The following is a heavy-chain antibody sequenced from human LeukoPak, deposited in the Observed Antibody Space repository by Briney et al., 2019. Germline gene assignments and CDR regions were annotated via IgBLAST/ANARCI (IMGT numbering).Heavy chain of an antibody. CDR2: IYYSGST. V-gene: IGHV4-30-4*01. D-gene: IGHD3-9*01. CDR3: ARGVGYDILTGYYPAYYFDY. J-gene: IGHJ4*02. Sequence: SQTLSLTCTVSGGSISSGDYYWSWICQPPGKGLEWIGYIYYSGSTYYNPSLKSRVTISVDTSKNQFSLKLSSVTAADTAVYYCARGVGYDILTGYYPAYYFDYWGQGTLVTVSS. CDR1: GGSISSGDYY.